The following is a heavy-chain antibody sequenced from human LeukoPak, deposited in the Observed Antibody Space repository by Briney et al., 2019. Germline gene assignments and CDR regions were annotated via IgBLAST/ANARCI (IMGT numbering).Heavy chain of an antibody. D-gene: IGHD4-17*01. CDR2: ISYDGSNK. Sequence: GGSLRLSCAASGFTFSSYGMHWVRQAPGKGLEWVAVISYDGSNKYYADSVKGRFTISRDNSKNTLYLQMNSLRAEDTAVYYCAKETPYGDYDYYYYGMDVWGQGTTVTVSS. J-gene: IGHJ6*02. V-gene: IGHV3-30*18. CDR1: GFTFSSYG. CDR3: AKETPYGDYDYYYYGMDV.